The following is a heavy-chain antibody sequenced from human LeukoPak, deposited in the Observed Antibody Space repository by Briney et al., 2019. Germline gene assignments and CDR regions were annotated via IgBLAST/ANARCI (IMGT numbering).Heavy chain of an antibody. D-gene: IGHD3-22*01. CDR1: GFTFSSYG. CDR2: ISGRGRST. V-gene: IGHV3-23*01. J-gene: IGHJ4*02. Sequence: TGGSLSLSCAASGFTFSSYGMSCVRQPPGKGLEWVSGISGRGRSTYDADSVKGRFTISRDNSKNTLYLQMNSLRAEDTDVYYCAKGLSYYDNSGYYYFDYWGQGTLVTVSS. CDR3: AKGLSYYDNSGYYYFDY.